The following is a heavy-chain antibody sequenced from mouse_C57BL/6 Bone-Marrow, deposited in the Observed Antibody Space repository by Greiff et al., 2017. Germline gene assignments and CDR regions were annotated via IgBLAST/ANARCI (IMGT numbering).Heavy chain of an antibody. CDR1: GFTFTDYY. CDR2: IRNKANGYTT. D-gene: IGHD2-12*01. Sequence: DVKLVESGGGLVQPGGSLSLSCAASGFTFTDYYMSWVRQPPGKALEWLGFIRNKANGYTTEYSASVKGRFTISRDHSKSILYLQMYALRADDSATYYCASYGRDSPNPYAMDYCGQGTSVTVSS. V-gene: IGHV7-3*01. J-gene: IGHJ4*01. CDR3: ASYGRDSPNPYAMDY.